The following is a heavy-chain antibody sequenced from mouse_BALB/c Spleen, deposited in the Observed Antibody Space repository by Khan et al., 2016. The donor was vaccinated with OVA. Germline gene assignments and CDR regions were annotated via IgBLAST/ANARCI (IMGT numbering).Heavy chain of an antibody. D-gene: IGHD1-1*01. Sequence: QVQLQQSGAELMKPGASVKISCKATGYTFSSYWIEWVKQRPGHGLEWIGEILPASNRINYNEKFKGKATFTAETSSDTAYMQLSSLTSEDSAVYYCARGNYYGSSSWFGYWGQGTLVTVSA. J-gene: IGHJ3*01. CDR3: ARGNYYGSSSWFGY. CDR2: ILPASNRI. CDR1: GYTFSSYW. V-gene: IGHV1-9*01.